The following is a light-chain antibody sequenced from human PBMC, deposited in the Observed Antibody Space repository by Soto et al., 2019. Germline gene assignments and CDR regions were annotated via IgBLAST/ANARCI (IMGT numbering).Light chain of an antibody. CDR3: SSYTSSSLYV. J-gene: IGLJ1*01. CDR1: SSDVGGYNY. Sequence: QSVLTQPASVSGSPGQSITISCTGTSSDVGGYNYVSWYQQHPGKAPKLMIYDVSNRPSGVSNRFSGSKSGNTASLTISGLXXXXEXXXYCSSYTSSSLYVFGTGTKLTVL. V-gene: IGLV2-14*01. CDR2: DVS.